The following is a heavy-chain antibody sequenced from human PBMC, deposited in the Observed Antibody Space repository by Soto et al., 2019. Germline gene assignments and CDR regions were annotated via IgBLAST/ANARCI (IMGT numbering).Heavy chain of an antibody. CDR2: INPSGGST. CDR1: GYTFTSYY. D-gene: IGHD3-3*01. Sequence: GASVKVSCKASGYTFTSYYMHWVRQAPGQGLEWMGIINPSGGSTSYAQKFQGRVTMTRDTSTSTVYMELSSLRSEDTAVYYCARXFGTIFGALGYYYGMDVWGQGTTVTVSS. V-gene: IGHV1-46*01. J-gene: IGHJ6*02. CDR3: ARXFGTIFGALGYYYGMDV.